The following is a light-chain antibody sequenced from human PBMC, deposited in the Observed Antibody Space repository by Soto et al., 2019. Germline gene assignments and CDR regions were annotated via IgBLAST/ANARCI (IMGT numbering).Light chain of an antibody. CDR2: SAS. V-gene: IGKV1-27*01. J-gene: IGKJ1*01. CDR1: RGIGNA. Sequence: DIQMTQSPSSLSGFVGDRVTITCRPSRGIGNALAWYQQKPGTVPKLLIHSASTLQSGVPSRFSGSGSGTDFTLTISSLQPEDVASYYCQKYDSAPTFGPGTKLDIK. CDR3: QKYDSAPT.